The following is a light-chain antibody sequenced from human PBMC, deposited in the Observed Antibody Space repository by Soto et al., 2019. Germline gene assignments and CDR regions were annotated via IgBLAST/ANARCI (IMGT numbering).Light chain of an antibody. CDR1: QSISSW. CDR3: QQYSSSPS. CDR2: DAS. Sequence: DIQMTQSPSTLSASVGDRVTITCRASQSISSWLAWYKPKPGKAPNLLIYDASNLESGVPSRFSGSGSGTEFTLTIGSLKSEDFAVYYCQQYSSSPSFGQGTRLEIK. J-gene: IGKJ5*01. V-gene: IGKV1-5*01.